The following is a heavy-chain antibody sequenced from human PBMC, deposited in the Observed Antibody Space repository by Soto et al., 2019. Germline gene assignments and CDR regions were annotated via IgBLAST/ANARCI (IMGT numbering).Heavy chain of an antibody. Sequence: SETLSLTCTVSGGSISSSSYYWGWIRQPPGRGLEWIGSIYYSGSTYYNPSLKSRVTISVDTSKNQFSLKLSSVTAADTAVYYCAREPYYDFWSGYYDYYYGMDVWGQGTTVTVSS. CDR3: AREPYYDFWSGYYDYYYGMDV. J-gene: IGHJ6*02. V-gene: IGHV4-39*02. CDR1: GGSISSSSYY. CDR2: IYYSGST. D-gene: IGHD3-3*01.